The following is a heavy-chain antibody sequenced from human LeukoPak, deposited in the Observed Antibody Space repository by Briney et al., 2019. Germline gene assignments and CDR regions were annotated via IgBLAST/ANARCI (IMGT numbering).Heavy chain of an antibody. V-gene: IGHV3-64*01. D-gene: IGHD2-15*01. CDR3: ARYCNGGSCYSGYDY. Sequence: GGSLRLSCAASGFTFSSYAMHWVRHAPGKGLEYVSAISTNGGGTYYANSVKGRFTISRDNSKNTLNLHMGSLRAEDMAVYYCARYCNGGSCYSGYDYWGQGTLVSVSS. CDR2: ISTNGGGT. CDR1: GFTFSSYA. J-gene: IGHJ4*02.